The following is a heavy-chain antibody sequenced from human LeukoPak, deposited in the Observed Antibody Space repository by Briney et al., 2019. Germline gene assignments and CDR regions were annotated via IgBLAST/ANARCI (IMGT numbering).Heavy chain of an antibody. CDR1: GFTLNSYW. Sequence: GGSLRLSCAASGFTLNSYWMNWVRQAPGKGLEWVANIKQDGAEKYYVDSVKGRFTISRDNAKSSLYLQMNSLRAEDTAVYYCASPYCSSTSCSTLHDFWGQGTLVTVSS. V-gene: IGHV3-7*01. J-gene: IGHJ4*02. CDR2: IKQDGAEK. CDR3: ASPYCSSTSCSTLHDF. D-gene: IGHD2-2*01.